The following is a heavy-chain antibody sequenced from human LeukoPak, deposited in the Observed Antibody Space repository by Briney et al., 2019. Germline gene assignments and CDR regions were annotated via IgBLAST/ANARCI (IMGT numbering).Heavy chain of an antibody. CDR1: GFTFSDYY. Sequence: GGSLRLSCAASGFTFSDYYMSWIRQAPGKGLEWVSYISSSSSYTNSADSVKGRFTISRDNAKNSLYLQMNSLRAEDTAVYFCARLDAYNWDFDYRGQGTLVTVSS. D-gene: IGHD3-16*01. CDR2: ISSSSSYT. J-gene: IGHJ4*02. CDR3: ARLDAYNWDFDY. V-gene: IGHV3-11*03.